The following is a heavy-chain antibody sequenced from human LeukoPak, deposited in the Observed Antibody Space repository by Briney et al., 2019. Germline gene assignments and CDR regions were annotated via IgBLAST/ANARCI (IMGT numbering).Heavy chain of an antibody. J-gene: IGHJ4*02. Sequence: SETLSLTCTVSGHSISSYYWIWNRQPAAKGLEWIERIYTSGSTNYNPSLKSRVTMSVDTSKNQFSLKLSSVTAADTAVYYSATGQSGSYGYWGQGTLVTVSS. CDR3: ATGQSGSYGY. CDR2: IYTSGST. V-gene: IGHV4-4*07. CDR1: GHSISSYY. D-gene: IGHD1-26*01.